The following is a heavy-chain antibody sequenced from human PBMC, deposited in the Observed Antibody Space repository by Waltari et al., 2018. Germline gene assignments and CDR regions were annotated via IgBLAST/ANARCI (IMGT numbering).Heavy chain of an antibody. CDR2: IYYSGST. J-gene: IGHJ4*02. V-gene: IGHV4-39*01. D-gene: IGHD3-3*01. CDR1: GGSISSSSYY. CDR3: ARDPYYDFWSGYLDY. Sequence: QLQLQESGPGLVKPSETLSLTCTVSGGSISSSSYYWGWIRQPPGKGLEWIGRIYYSGSTYYTPSLKSRVTISVDTSKNQFSLKLSSVTAADTAVYYCARDPYYDFWSGYLDYWGQGTLVTVSS.